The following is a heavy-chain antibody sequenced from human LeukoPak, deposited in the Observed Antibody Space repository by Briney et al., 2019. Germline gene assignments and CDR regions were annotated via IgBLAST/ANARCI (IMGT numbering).Heavy chain of an antibody. J-gene: IGHJ4*02. CDR1: GLTFDDYG. D-gene: IGHD1-26*01. Sequence: GGSLRLSCAASGLTFDDYGMSWVRQAPGKGLEWVSGINWNGGSTGYADSVKGRFTISRDNAKNSLYLQMNSLRAEDTALYYCARDGSYYALDYWGQGTLVTVSS. CDR3: ARDGSYYALDY. CDR2: INWNGGST. V-gene: IGHV3-20*04.